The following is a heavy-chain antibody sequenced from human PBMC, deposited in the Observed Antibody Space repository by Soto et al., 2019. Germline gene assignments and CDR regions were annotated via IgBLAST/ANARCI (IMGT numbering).Heavy chain of an antibody. V-gene: IGHV3-11*01. CDR3: ARERARVFDS. Sequence: QVQPVESGGGLVKPGGSLRLSCAASGFTFSDYYMSWIRQAPGKGLEWLSYISISGGTIYYADSVKGRFSISRDNAKNSLYLQLSSLRAEDTAVYFCARERARVFDSWGQGTLVTVSS. CDR2: ISISGGTI. J-gene: IGHJ4*02. CDR1: GFTFSDYY.